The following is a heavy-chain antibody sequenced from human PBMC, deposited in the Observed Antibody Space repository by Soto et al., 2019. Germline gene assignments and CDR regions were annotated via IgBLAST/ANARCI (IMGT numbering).Heavy chain of an antibody. Sequence: QVQLVQSGAEVKKPGASVKVSCKASGYTFTNYYIHWVRQAPGQGLEWMGIINPTSGSTNYAQTLQVRVTLTYYTSTPTVYMELSGLRSEDTAVLDFARDLAAGDHWGQGTLVTVSS. CDR3: ARDLAAGDH. CDR1: GYTFTNYY. V-gene: IGHV1-46*01. J-gene: IGHJ4*02. D-gene: IGHD6-13*01. CDR2: INPTSGST.